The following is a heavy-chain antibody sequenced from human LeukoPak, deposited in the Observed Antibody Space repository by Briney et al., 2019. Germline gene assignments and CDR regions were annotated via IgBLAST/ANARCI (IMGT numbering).Heavy chain of an antibody. CDR3: ARSMVRGVSYFDY. CDR2: ISAYNGNT. Sequence: ASVKVSCKASGYTFTSYAMNWVRQASGQGLEWMGWISAYNGNTNYAQKLQGRVTMTTDTSTSTAYMELSRLRSDDTAVYYCARSMVRGVSYFDYWGQGTLVTVSS. V-gene: IGHV1-18*01. D-gene: IGHD3-10*01. CDR1: GYTFTSYA. J-gene: IGHJ4*02.